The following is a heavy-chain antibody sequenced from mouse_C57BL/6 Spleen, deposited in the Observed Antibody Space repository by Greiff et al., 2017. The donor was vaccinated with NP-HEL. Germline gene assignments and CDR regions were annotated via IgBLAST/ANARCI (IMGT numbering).Heavy chain of an antibody. CDR2: IDPEDGET. D-gene: IGHD2-1*01. Sequence: EVQLQQSGAELVKPGASVKLSCTASGFNIKDYYMHWVKQRTEQGLEWIGRIDPEDGETKDAPKFQGKATITADTSSNTAYLQLSSLTSEDTAVYYCARGAWGDYGNLAYWGQGTLVTVSA. CDR3: ARGAWGDYGNLAY. CDR1: GFNIKDYY. J-gene: IGHJ3*01. V-gene: IGHV14-2*01.